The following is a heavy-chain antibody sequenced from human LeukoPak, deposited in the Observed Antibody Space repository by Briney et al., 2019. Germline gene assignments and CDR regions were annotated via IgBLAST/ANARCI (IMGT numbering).Heavy chain of an antibody. CDR1: GGTFSSYA. CDR3: ARVRVLLWFGESLPPYYFDY. Sequence: GASVKVSCKASGGTFSSYAISWVRQAPGQGLEWMGGIIPIFGTANYAQKFQGRVTITADESTSTAYMELSSLRSEDTAVYYCARVRVLLWFGESLPPYYFDYWGQGILVTVSS. J-gene: IGHJ4*02. V-gene: IGHV1-69*01. D-gene: IGHD3-10*01. CDR2: IIPIFGTA.